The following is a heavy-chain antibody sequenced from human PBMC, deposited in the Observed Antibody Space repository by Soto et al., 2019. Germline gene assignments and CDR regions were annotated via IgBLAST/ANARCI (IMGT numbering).Heavy chain of an antibody. CDR1: GYTFTSYG. CDR3: ARDPPPIASSGREDY. J-gene: IGHJ4*02. D-gene: IGHD6-13*01. V-gene: IGHV1-18*01. CDR2: ISAYNGNT. Sequence: QVQLVQSGAEVKKPGASVKVSCKASGYTFTSYGISWVRQAPGQGLEWMGWISAYNGNTNSAQKLQARVTTTTDTSTSTAYMYLRGVRSDDTAVYYCARDPPPIASSGREDYWGQGALVTVSS.